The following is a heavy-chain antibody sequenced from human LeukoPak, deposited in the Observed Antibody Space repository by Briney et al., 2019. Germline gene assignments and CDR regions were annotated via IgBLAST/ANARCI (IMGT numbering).Heavy chain of an antibody. D-gene: IGHD1-26*01. J-gene: IGHJ4*02. CDR1: GGTFSSYA. Sequence: VASVKVSCQASGGTFSSYAISWVRQAPGQGLEWMGGIIPIFGTANYAQKFQGRVTITTDESTSTAYMELSSLRSEDTAVYYCAREDPTGDIDYWGQGTLVTVSS. V-gene: IGHV1-69*05. CDR2: IIPIFGTA. CDR3: AREDPTGDIDY.